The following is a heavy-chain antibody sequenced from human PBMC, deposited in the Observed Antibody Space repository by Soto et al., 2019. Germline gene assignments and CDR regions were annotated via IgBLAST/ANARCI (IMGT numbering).Heavy chain of an antibody. Sequence: EGSLRLSCAASGFTFSSYALSWVRQSPGKGLEWVSAIPGSSSSTYYAGSVKGTFTISRENSKSTLYLHMNSLSDEDTGVYHCAKIADSSSVSLPRVILDHWGQGALVTVS. V-gene: IGHV3-23*01. CDR3: AKIADSSSVSLPRVILDH. J-gene: IGHJ4*02. D-gene: IGHD6-6*01. CDR2: IPGSSSST. CDR1: GFTFSSYA.